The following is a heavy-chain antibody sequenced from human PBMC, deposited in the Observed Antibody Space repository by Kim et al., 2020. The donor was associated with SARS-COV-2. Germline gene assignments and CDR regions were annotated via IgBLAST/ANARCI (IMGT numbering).Heavy chain of an antibody. V-gene: IGHV4-39*01. CDR3: ASYGSGTYYSGMDV. J-gene: IGHJ6*02. CDR1: GGSISRENYY. Sequence: SETLSLTCTVSGGSISRENYYWGWIRQPPGKGLEWIGSIFYSGSTYYNPSLKSRITISVDTSKSQFSLRVSSLTAADTAVYYGASYGSGTYYSGMDVWG. D-gene: IGHD3-10*01. CDR2: IFYSGST.